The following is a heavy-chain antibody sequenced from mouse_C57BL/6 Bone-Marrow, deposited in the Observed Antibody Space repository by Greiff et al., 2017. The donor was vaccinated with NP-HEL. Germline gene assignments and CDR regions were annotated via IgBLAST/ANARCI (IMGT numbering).Heavy chain of an antibody. CDR1: GFNIKDDY. CDR3: TPYYYGSSWYFDV. Sequence: EVKLQESGAELVRPGASVKLSCTASGFNIKDDYMHWVKQRPEQGLEWIGWIDPENGDTEYASKFQGKATITADTSSNTAYLQLSSLTSEDTAVYYCTPYYYGSSWYFDVWGTGTTVTVSS. D-gene: IGHD1-1*01. V-gene: IGHV14-4*01. J-gene: IGHJ1*03. CDR2: IDPENGDT.